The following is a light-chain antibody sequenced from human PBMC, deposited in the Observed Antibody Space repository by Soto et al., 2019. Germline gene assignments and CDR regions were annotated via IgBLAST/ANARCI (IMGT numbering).Light chain of an antibody. CDR1: QSLTSSY. J-gene: IGKJ1*01. Sequence: EIVLTQSPGTLSLSAGERATLSCRASQSLTSSYLAWYQQKPGQAPRLLIYGASSRATGIPDRFTGSGSGTDFTLTISRLEPEDFAVYYCQQYDGSPRTFGQGTKVDI. CDR3: QQYDGSPRT. V-gene: IGKV3-20*01. CDR2: GAS.